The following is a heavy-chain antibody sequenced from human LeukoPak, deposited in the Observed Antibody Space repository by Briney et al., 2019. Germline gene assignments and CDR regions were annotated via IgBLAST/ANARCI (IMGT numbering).Heavy chain of an antibody. CDR1: GFTFSDYY. J-gene: IGHJ3*02. Sequence: GGSLRLSCAASGFTFSDYYMSWIRQAPGKGLEWVSYISSSGSTIYYADSVKGRFTISRDNVKNSLYLQMNSLRAEDTAVYYCARAAQGGYYAFDIWGQGTMVTVSS. CDR2: ISSSGSTI. CDR3: ARAAQGGYYAFDI. V-gene: IGHV3-11*04. D-gene: IGHD2-15*01.